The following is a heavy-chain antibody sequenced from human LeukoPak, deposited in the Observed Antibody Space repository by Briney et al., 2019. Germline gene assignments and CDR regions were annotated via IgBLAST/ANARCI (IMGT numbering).Heavy chain of an antibody. CDR2: ISSSSSTI. D-gene: IGHD6-19*01. CDR3: ARVRGIAVAGEIDY. CDR1: GFTFSSYG. V-gene: IGHV3-48*04. J-gene: IGHJ4*02. Sequence: GGSLRLSCAASGFTFSSYGMNWVRQAPGKGLEWVSYISSSSSTIYYADSVKGRFTISGDNAKNSLYLQMNSLRAEDTAVYYCARVRGIAVAGEIDYWGQGILVTVSS.